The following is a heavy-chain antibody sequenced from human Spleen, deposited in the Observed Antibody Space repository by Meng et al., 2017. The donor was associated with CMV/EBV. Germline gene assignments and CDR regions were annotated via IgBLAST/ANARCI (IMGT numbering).Heavy chain of an antibody. Sequence: QVQPERWGEGLLNPSETLSLACAVYGGSFSGYYWSWIRQPPGKGLEWIGEINHSGSTNYNPSLKSRVTISVDTSKNQFSLKLSSVTAADTAVYYCARAPRYYGSGSYSYWGQGTLVTVSS. CDR2: INHSGST. CDR1: GGSFSGYY. V-gene: IGHV4-34*01. D-gene: IGHD3-10*01. CDR3: ARAPRYYGSGSYSY. J-gene: IGHJ4*02.